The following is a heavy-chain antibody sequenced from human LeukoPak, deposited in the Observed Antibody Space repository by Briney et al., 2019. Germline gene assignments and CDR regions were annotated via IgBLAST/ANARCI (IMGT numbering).Heavy chain of an antibody. D-gene: IGHD4-11*01. Sequence: GGSLRLSCAASGITFSNYAMSWVRQAPGKGLEWVSAISGSGGYTYYADSVKGRFTISRDNSKNTLYLQMNSLRAEDTAVYYCARDLGTVTGYYMDVWGKGTTVTVSS. CDR2: ISGSGGYT. J-gene: IGHJ6*03. V-gene: IGHV3-23*01. CDR3: ARDLGTVTGYYMDV. CDR1: GITFSNYA.